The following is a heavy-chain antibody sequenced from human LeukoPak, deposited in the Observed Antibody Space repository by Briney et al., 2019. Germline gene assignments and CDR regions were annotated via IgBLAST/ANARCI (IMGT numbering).Heavy chain of an antibody. V-gene: IGHV5-51*01. CDR2: IHPGDSHT. CDR3: AKRGVGPPDAFDI. J-gene: IGHJ3*02. Sequence: GESLKISCKVSGYRFTNYWIGWVRQMPGKGLEWMGIIHPGDSHTIYSPSFQGQVTISADKSISTAYLQWSTLKASDTAMYYCAKRGVGPPDAFDIWGLGTMVTVSS. D-gene: IGHD1-26*01. CDR1: GYRFTNYW.